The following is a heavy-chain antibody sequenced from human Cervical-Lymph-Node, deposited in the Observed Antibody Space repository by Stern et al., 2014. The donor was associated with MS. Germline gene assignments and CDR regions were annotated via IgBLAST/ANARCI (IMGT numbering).Heavy chain of an antibody. CDR2: ISYSGST. CDR3: ARQGSGGRAFDI. D-gene: IGHD2-15*01. Sequence: MQLVESGQGLVKPSESLSLTCSFSGGSISTYYWSWIRQPPGKGLDWIGYISYSGSTNYNPSLKSRVTISVDTSKNQFSLKLTSVTAADTAMYYCARQGSGGRAFDIWGQGTMVTVSS. J-gene: IGHJ3*02. CDR1: GGSISTYY. V-gene: IGHV4-59*01.